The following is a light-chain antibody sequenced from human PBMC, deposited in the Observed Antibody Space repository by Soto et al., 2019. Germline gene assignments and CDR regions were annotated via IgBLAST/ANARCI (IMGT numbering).Light chain of an antibody. Sequence: ILMTHSPATMSVSPGGRATLSCRASQSISDTLAWYQQKPGLAPWRRIYGASTRAPGFPASFSGSGAGTEFTLTISSLQSEDFAVYYCQQYNNCPWTFGQGTKVEMK. CDR1: QSISDT. CDR2: GAS. V-gene: IGKV3-15*01. CDR3: QQYNNCPWT. J-gene: IGKJ1*01.